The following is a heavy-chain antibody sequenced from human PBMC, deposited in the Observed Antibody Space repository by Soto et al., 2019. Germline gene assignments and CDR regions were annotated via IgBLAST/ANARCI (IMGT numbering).Heavy chain of an antibody. J-gene: IGHJ4*02. V-gene: IGHV4-59*01. CDR3: ARAPDCSGGSCFEYYFDY. D-gene: IGHD2-15*01. CDR1: GGSISSYY. CDR2: IYYSGST. Sequence: PSETLSLTCTVSGGSISSYYWSWIRQPPGKGLEWIGYIYYSGSTNYNPSLKSRVTISVDTSKNQFSLKLSSVTAADTAVYYCARAPDCSGGSCFEYYFDYWGQGTLVTAPQ.